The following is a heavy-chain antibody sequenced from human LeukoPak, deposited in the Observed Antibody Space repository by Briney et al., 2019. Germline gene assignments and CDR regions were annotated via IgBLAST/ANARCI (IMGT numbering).Heavy chain of an antibody. V-gene: IGHV4-38-2*02. CDR2: IYHSGST. Sequence: PSETLSLTCTVSGYSISSGYYWGWIRQPPGKGLEWIGSIYHSGSTYYNPSLKSRVTISVDTSKNQFSLKLSSVTAADTAVYYCARRTLPFWSGYYNSWGQGTLVTVSS. J-gene: IGHJ4*02. CDR1: GYSISSGYY. CDR3: ARRTLPFWSGYYNS. D-gene: IGHD3-3*01.